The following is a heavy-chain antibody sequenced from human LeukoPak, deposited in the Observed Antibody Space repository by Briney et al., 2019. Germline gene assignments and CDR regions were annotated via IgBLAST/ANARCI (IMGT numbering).Heavy chain of an antibody. CDR1: GFTFSTYP. CDR3: AREDHSSGYPGAIGFDP. V-gene: IGHV3-30*04. Sequence: GGSLRLSCAASGFTFSTYPMHWVLQAPGKGLEWVAGISSDGSDKHYPDSVKGRLTISRDNSKDTVFLQMNSLRFEDTAVFYCAREDHSSGYPGAIGFDPWGQGTLVTVSS. J-gene: IGHJ5*02. CDR2: ISSDGSDK. D-gene: IGHD3-22*01.